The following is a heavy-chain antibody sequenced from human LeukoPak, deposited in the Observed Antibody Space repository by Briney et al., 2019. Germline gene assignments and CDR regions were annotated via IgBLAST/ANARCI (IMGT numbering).Heavy chain of an antibody. Sequence: PGGSLRLSCAASGFTFSSYAMHWVRQAPGKGLEWVAVISYGGSNKYYADSVKGRFTISRDNSKNTLYLQMNSLRAEDTAVYYCARDEDFSGYSSSWLDYWGQGTLVTVSS. CDR2: ISYGGSNK. CDR3: ARDEDFSGYSSSWLDY. J-gene: IGHJ4*02. CDR1: GFTFSSYA. V-gene: IGHV3-30-3*01. D-gene: IGHD6-13*01.